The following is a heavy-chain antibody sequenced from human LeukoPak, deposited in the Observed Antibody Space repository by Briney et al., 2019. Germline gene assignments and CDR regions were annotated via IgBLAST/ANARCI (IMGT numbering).Heavy chain of an antibody. Sequence: SETLSLTCTVSGGSISSYYWSWIRQPPGKGLEWIGYIYYSGSTNYNPSLKSRVTISVDTSKNQFSLKLSSMTAADTAVYYCAREWVVRGYSYGGFDYWGQGTLVTVSS. J-gene: IGHJ4*02. CDR3: AREWVVRGYSYGGFDY. CDR1: GGSISSYY. D-gene: IGHD5-18*01. CDR2: IYYSGST. V-gene: IGHV4-59*01.